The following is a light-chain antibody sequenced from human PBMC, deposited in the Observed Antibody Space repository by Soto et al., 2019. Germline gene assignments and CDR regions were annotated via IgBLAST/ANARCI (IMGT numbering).Light chain of an antibody. CDR1: QSVLYSSNNKNY. CDR3: QQYYSPPLT. J-gene: IGKJ4*01. CDR2: WTS. V-gene: IGKV4-1*01. Sequence: DIVMTQSPDSLAVSLGERATINCKSSQSVLYSSNNKNYVAWYQQRPGQPPKLLIDWTSIRESGVPDRFSGSGSGTDFTLTISSLQAEYVAVYYCQQYYSPPLTCGGGTKVEIK.